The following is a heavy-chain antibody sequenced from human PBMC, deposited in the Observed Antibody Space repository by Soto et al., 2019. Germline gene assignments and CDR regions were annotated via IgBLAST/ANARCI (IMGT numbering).Heavy chain of an antibody. Sequence: SETLSLTCTVSGGSISSGGYYWSWIRQHPGKGLEWIGYIYYSGSTYYNPSLKSRVTISVDTSKNQFSLKLSSVTAADTAVYYCARDRIVVVPAALRYYGMDVWGQGTTVTVSS. D-gene: IGHD2-2*01. V-gene: IGHV4-31*03. J-gene: IGHJ6*02. CDR3: ARDRIVVVPAALRYYGMDV. CDR1: GGSISSGGYY. CDR2: IYYSGST.